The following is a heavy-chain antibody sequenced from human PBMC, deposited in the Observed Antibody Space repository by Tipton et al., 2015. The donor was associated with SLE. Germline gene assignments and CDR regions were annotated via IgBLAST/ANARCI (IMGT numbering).Heavy chain of an antibody. CDR3: ARASGGLLPFDY. CDR1: GGSISNYY. Sequence: GSLRLSCTVSGGSISNYYWSWVRQPPGKGLEWIGFIYNGGRTRYNPSLESRVTMSVDTSKNQFSLKLSSVTAADTAVYYCARASGGLLPFDYWGQGTLVTVSS. V-gene: IGHV4-59*01. CDR2: IYNGGRT. D-gene: IGHD3-22*01. J-gene: IGHJ4*02.